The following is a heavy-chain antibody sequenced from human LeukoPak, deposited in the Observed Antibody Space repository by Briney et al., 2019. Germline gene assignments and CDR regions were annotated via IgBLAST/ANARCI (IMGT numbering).Heavy chain of an antibody. V-gene: IGHV4-34*01. CDR2: INHSGST. D-gene: IGHD3-10*01. J-gene: IGHJ5*02. Sequence: SGTLSLTCAVYGGSFSGYYWSWIRQPPGKGLEWIGEINHSGSTNYNPSLKSRVTISVDTSKNQFSLKLSSVTAADTAVYYCARGLVLLWFGESRRFDPWGQGTLVTVSS. CDR1: GGSFSGYY. CDR3: ARGLVLLWFGESRRFDP.